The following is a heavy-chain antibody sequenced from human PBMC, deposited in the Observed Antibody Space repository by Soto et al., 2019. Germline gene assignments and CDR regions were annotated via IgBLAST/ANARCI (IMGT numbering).Heavy chain of an antibody. CDR2: ISYDGSNK. D-gene: IGHD1-26*01. J-gene: IGHJ4*02. CDR3: ARDPSGSYRHFDY. CDR1: GFTFSSYA. V-gene: IGHV3-30-3*01. Sequence: QVQLVESGGGVVQPGRSLRLSCAASGFTFSSYAMHWVRQAPGKGLEWVAVISYDGSNKYYADSVKGRFTISRDNSKNTLYLQMNSLRAEDTAVYYCARDPSGSYRHFDYWGQGTLVTVSS.